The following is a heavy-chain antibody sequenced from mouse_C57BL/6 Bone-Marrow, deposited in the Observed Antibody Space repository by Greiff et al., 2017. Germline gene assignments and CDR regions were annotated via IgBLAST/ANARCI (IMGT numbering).Heavy chain of an antibody. CDR1: GFTFSSYA. J-gene: IGHJ2*01. CDR3: ARELTAVPYFDD. V-gene: IGHV5-4*01. D-gene: IGHD1-1*01. Sequence: EVMLVESGGGLVKPGGSLKLSCAASGFTFSSYAMSWVRQTPEKRLEWVATISDGGSYTYYPDNVKGRFPISRDNAKNNLYLQMSHLKSEDTAMYYCARELTAVPYFDDWGQGTTLTVSS. CDR2: ISDGGSYT.